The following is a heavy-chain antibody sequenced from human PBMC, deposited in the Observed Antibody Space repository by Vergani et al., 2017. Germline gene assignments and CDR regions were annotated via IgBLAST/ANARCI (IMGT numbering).Heavy chain of an antibody. J-gene: IGHJ4*02. CDR1: GFTFDDYA. CDR3: AKDSRGSILAPASGIDY. D-gene: IGHD6-13*01. V-gene: IGHV3-9*01. CDR2: INWNSGTI. Sequence: EVQLVESGGGLVKPGRSLRLSCAASGFTFDDYAMHWVRQAPGKGLEWVSGINWNSGTIGYADSVKGRFTISRDNAKNSLYLQMNSLRAEDTALYYCAKDSRGSILAPASGIDYWGQGTLVTVSS.